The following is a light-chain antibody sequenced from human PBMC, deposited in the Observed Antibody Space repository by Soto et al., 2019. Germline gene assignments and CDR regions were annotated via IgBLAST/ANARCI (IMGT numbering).Light chain of an antibody. J-gene: IGKJ4*01. Sequence: EIVLTQSPDTLSLSPGDRATLSCRASQGVSNLLAWYQQRPGQAPRLLIYDASKRATGVPARFSGSGSGTDFTLTISSLEPEDFAVYYCQKRADWPPALTFGGGTKVDI. CDR1: QGVSNL. CDR3: QKRADWPPALT. CDR2: DAS. V-gene: IGKV3-11*01.